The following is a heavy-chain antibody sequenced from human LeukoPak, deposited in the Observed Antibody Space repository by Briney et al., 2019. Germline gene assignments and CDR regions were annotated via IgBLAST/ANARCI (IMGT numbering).Heavy chain of an antibody. CDR2: IPSSGGTI. Sequence: GGSLRLSCAASGFTFNNYEMNWVRQAPGKGLEWVSYIPSSGGTIYYADSVKGRFTMSRDNAKNSVYLQMNSLRAEDTAVYYCARDSRSHCSSTACYGPYFDYWGQGTLVTVSS. CDR3: ARDSRSHCSSTACYGPYFDY. D-gene: IGHD2-2*01. V-gene: IGHV3-48*03. J-gene: IGHJ4*02. CDR1: GFTFNNYE.